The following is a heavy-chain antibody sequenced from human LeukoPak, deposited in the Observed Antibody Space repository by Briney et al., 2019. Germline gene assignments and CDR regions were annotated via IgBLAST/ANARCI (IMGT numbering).Heavy chain of an antibody. D-gene: IGHD3-3*01. CDR3: ARHHKRVSGVVSGTVDY. J-gene: IGHJ4*02. V-gene: IGHV4-39*01. Sequence: SETLSLTCTVSGDSINSGTDYWGWIRQPPGKGLEWIGSIYYSGSTYYNPSLKSRVTISVDTSKNQFSLRLTSVTDADTAIYYCARHHKRVSGVVSGTVDYWGQGTLVTASS. CDR1: GDSINSGTDY. CDR2: IYYSGST.